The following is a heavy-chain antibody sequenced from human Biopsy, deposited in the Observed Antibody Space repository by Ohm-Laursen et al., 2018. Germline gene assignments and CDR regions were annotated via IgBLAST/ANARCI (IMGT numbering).Heavy chain of an antibody. J-gene: IGHJ4*02. CDR1: GYTFISYS. D-gene: IGHD3-16*02. Sequence: ASVKVSCKSSGYTFISYSINWVRQAPGQGLEWMGWIRPLNGDTKYGQKFQDRVTMTTDTSTSTVYMELTSLRSDDTAVYYCARGEVTFGELIVSLDSWGQGTLVTVSS. CDR3: ARGEVTFGELIVSLDS. V-gene: IGHV1-18*01. CDR2: IRPLNGDT.